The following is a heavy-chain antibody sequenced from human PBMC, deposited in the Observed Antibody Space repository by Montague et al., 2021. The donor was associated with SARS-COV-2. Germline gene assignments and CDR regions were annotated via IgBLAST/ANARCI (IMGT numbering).Heavy chain of an antibody. D-gene: IGHD3-3*01. J-gene: IGHJ4*02. Sequence: SLRLSCAASGFTFDDYGMSWVRQAPGKGLEWVSGINKNSGTTDYVDSVKGRFTISRDNAKNFLYVQMNNLRVEDTAFYYCARGFLRGPLDCWGQGTLVTVSS. CDR3: ARGFLRGPLDC. CDR2: INKNSGTT. V-gene: IGHV3-20*04. CDR1: GFTFDDYG.